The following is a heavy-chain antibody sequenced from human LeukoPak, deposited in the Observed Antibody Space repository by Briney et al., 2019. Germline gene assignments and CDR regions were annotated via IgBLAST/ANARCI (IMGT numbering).Heavy chain of an antibody. CDR3: ARLPGIAVAGMPYYYYYGMDV. CDR1: GFTFNSYW. J-gene: IGHJ6*02. Sequence: PGGSLRLSCAASGFTFNSYWMSWVRQAPGKGLEWVANIKQDGSEKYYVDSVKGRFTISRDNAKNSLYLQMNSLRAEDTAVYYCARLPGIAVAGMPYYYYYGMDVWGQGTTVTVSS. D-gene: IGHD6-19*01. CDR2: IKQDGSEK. V-gene: IGHV3-7*01.